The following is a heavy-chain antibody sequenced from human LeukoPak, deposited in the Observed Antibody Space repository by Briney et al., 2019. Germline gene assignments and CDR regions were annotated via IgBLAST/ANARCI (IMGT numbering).Heavy chain of an antibody. CDR1: GFTFSSSA. D-gene: IGHD3-10*01. Sequence: GGSLRLSCAASGFTFSSSAMHWVRQAPGKGLEWVSFISRSSDLIYYADSVKGRFTISRDNAENSLYLQMNSLRVEDMAVYYCAKGVRGIIITGYWYFDLWGRGTLVAVSS. J-gene: IGHJ2*01. CDR2: ISRSSDLI. CDR3: AKGVRGIIITGYWYFDL. V-gene: IGHV3-48*01.